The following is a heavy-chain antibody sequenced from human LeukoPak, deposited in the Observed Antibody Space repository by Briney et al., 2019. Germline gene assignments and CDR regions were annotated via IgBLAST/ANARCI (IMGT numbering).Heavy chain of an antibody. CDR1: GYTFTGYY. J-gene: IGHJ4*02. Sequence: ASVTVSCKASGYTFTGYYMHWVRQAPGQGLEWMGWINPNSGGTNYAQKFQGRFTMTRDTSISTAYMELSRLRSDDTAVYYCARDDRYYYDSSGYYRVDYFDYWGQGTLVTVSS. CDR2: INPNSGGT. D-gene: IGHD3-22*01. CDR3: ARDDRYYYDSSGYYRVDYFDY. V-gene: IGHV1-2*02.